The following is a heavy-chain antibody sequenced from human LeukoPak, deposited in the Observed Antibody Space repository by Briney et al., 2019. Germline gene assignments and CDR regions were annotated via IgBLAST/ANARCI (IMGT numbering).Heavy chain of an antibody. Sequence: GGSLRLSCAASGFTVSSNYMNWVRQATGKGLEWVSVIYRGGNTYYADSVKGRFTISRDNSKNTLYLQTNSLRAEDTAVYYCARLWFGELAFDYWGQGTLVTVSS. D-gene: IGHD3-10*01. CDR3: ARLWFGELAFDY. J-gene: IGHJ4*02. CDR2: IYRGGNT. CDR1: GFTVSSNY. V-gene: IGHV3-66*01.